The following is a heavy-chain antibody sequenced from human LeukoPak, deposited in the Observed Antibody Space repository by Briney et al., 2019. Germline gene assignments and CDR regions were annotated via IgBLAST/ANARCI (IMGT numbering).Heavy chain of an antibody. Sequence: GGSLRLSCAASGFTFSSYGMHWVRQAPGKGLEWVAVISYDGSNKYYADSVKGRFTISRDNSKSTLYLQMNSLRAEDTAVYYCAKDRGYYDYWGQGTLVTVSS. CDR3: AKDRGYYDY. CDR2: ISYDGSNK. V-gene: IGHV3-30*18. J-gene: IGHJ4*02. D-gene: IGHD4-17*01. CDR1: GFTFSSYG.